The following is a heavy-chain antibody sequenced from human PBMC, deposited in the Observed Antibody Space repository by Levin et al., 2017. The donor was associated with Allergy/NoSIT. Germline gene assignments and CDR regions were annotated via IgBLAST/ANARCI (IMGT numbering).Heavy chain of an antibody. D-gene: IGHD5-12*01. CDR3: ATASSGYASPFDY. J-gene: IGHJ4*02. V-gene: IGHV3-30*04. CDR1: GFTFSSYA. CDR2: ISYDGSNK. Sequence: GGSLRLSCAASGFTFSSYAMHWVRQAPGEGLEWVAVISYDGSNKYYADSVKGRFTISRDNSRNTLYLQMNSLRTEDTAVYCCATASSGYASPFDYWGQGTLVTVSS.